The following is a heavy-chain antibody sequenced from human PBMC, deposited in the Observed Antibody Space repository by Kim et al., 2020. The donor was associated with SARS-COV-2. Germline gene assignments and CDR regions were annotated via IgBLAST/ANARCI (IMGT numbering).Heavy chain of an antibody. Sequence: GGSLRLSCAASGFTFSSYEMNWVRQAPGKGLEWVSYISSSGSTIYYADSVKGRFTISRDNAKNSLYLQMNSLRAEDTAVYYCARGAPRHCSSTSCYGRYYYYGMDVWGQGTTVTVSS. V-gene: IGHV3-48*03. CDR3: ARGAPRHCSSTSCYGRYYYYGMDV. J-gene: IGHJ6*02. CDR2: ISSSGSTI. CDR1: GFTFSSYE. D-gene: IGHD2-2*01.